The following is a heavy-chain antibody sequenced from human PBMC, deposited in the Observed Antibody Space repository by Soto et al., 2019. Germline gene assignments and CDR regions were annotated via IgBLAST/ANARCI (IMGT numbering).Heavy chain of an antibody. V-gene: IGHV1-3*01. CDR1: GYTFTKYT. Sequence: QVQLVQSGAEVKKPGASVKVSCKASGYTFTKYTMHWVCQAPGQRLEWMGWINAAYGDTKYSQKFQGRVTIRRDTFANTVYMDLSSLRSEDTAVYYCARGGFEAVATTGGDYWGQGTLVTVSS. J-gene: IGHJ4*02. CDR3: ARGGFEAVATTGGDY. D-gene: IGHD5-12*01. CDR2: INAAYGDT.